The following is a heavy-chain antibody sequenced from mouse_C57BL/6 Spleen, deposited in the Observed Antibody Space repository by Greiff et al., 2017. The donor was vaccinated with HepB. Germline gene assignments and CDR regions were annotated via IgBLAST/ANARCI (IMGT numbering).Heavy chain of an antibody. V-gene: IGHV1-64*01. D-gene: IGHD1-1*01. J-gene: IGHJ1*03. CDR2: IHPNSGST. CDR1: GYTFTSYW. Sequence: QVQLQQPGAELVKPGASVKLSCKASGYTFTSYWMHWVKQRPGQGLEWIGMIHPNSGSTNYNEKFKSKATLTVDKSSSTAYMQLSSLTSEDSAVYYCARDMLGYYGSTYWYFDVWGTGTTVTVSS. CDR3: ARDMLGYYGSTYWYFDV.